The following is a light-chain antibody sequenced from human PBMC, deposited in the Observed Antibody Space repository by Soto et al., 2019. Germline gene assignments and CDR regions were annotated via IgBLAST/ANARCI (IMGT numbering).Light chain of an antibody. V-gene: IGKV3-11*01. CDR2: GAS. CDR1: QSVSSY. J-gene: IGKJ1*01. Sequence: PATLSLSPGERATLSCRASQSVSSYLAWYQQKPGQAPRLLIYGASNRATGIPARFSGSGSGTDFTLTISSLEPEDFAVYYCQQRSNWPPAFGQGTRVEIK. CDR3: QQRSNWPPA.